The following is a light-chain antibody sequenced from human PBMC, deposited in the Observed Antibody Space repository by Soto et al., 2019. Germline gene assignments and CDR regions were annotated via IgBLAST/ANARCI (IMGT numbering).Light chain of an antibody. CDR1: QGINSH. J-gene: IGKJ5*01. V-gene: IGKV1-9*01. CDR3: QQLNSYPIT. Sequence: DSQLNQSPSVLAASVGDRVTSTCGASQGINSHLAWYQQGPGKAPKLLIYAASTLPSGVPSRFSGSASGTDFTLTISSLQPEDFATYYCQQLNSYPITFGQGTRLEV. CDR2: AAS.